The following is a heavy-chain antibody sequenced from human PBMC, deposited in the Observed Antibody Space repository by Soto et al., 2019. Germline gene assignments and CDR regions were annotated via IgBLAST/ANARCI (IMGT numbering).Heavy chain of an antibody. Sequence: SETLSLTCTVSGGSISSGDYYWSWIRQPPGKGLEWIGYIYYSGSTYYNPSLKSRVTISVDTSKNQFSLKLSSVTAADTAVYYCARHNRDNWNPALVDYWGQGTLVTVS. CDR1: GGSISSGDYY. CDR2: IYYSGST. V-gene: IGHV4-30-4*01. D-gene: IGHD1-20*01. J-gene: IGHJ4*02. CDR3: ARHNRDNWNPALVDY.